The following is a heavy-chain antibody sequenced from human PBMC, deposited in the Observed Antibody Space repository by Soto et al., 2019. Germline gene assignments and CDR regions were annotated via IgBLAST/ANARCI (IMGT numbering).Heavy chain of an antibody. V-gene: IGHV3-21*01. CDR3: ARGVDTAYGYFDY. CDR1: GFTFSSYS. D-gene: IGHD5-18*01. CDR2: ISSSSSYI. Sequence: EVQLVESGGGLVKPGGSLRLSCAASGFTFSSYSMNWVRQAPGKGLEWVSSISSSSSYIYYADSVKGRFTISRDNAKNSLYLQMNSLRAEDTAVYYCARGVDTAYGYFDYWGQGTLVTVSS. J-gene: IGHJ4*02.